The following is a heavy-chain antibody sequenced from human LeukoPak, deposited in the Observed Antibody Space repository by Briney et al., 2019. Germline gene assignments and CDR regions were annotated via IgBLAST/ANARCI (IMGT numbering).Heavy chain of an antibody. V-gene: IGHV4-31*03. CDR1: GGSISSGGYY. D-gene: IGHD3-22*01. Sequence: SQTLSLTCTVSGGSISSGGYYWSWIRQHPGKGLEWIGSIYYSGSTYDNPSLESRVSISGHASKNQLSLELSSVTAADTAVYYCVSIDTSGYYGDGMDVWGQGTTVIVSS. CDR3: VSIDTSGYYGDGMDV. CDR2: IYYSGST. J-gene: IGHJ6*02.